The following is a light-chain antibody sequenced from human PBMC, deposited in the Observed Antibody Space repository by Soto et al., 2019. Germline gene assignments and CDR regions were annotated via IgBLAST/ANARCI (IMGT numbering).Light chain of an antibody. J-gene: IGLJ2*01. CDR1: SGHSNYV. V-gene: IGLV4-69*01. Sequence: QPVLTQSPSASASLGASVKLTCTLSSGHSNYVIAWHQQQPEKGPRYLMKLNSDGSHSKGDGIPDRFSGSSSGAERYLTISSLQSEDEADYYCQTWDTGIRVSGGGTKVTVL. CDR2: LNSDGSH. CDR3: QTWDTGIRV.